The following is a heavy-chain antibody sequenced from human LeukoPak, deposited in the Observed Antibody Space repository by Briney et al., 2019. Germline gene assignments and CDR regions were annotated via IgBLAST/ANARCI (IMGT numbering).Heavy chain of an antibody. Sequence: SETLSLTCTVSGASISNYYWNWIRQPPGKGLEWIGSIYYSGSTYYNPSLKSRVTISVDTSKNQFSLKLSSVTAADTAVYYCAVRGGYGVFDYWGXXXLXTVSS. CDR1: GASISNYY. CDR3: AVRGGYGVFDY. CDR2: IYYSGST. J-gene: IGHJ4*01. V-gene: IGHV4-59*04. D-gene: IGHD4-17*01.